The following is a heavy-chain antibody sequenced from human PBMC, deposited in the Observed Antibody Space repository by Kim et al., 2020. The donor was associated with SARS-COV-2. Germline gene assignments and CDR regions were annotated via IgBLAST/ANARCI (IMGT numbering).Heavy chain of an antibody. D-gene: IGHD1-20*01. CDR1: GYTLTELS. Sequence: ASVKVSCKVSGYTLTELSMHWVRQAPGKGLEWMGGFDPEDGETIYAQKFQGRVTMTEDTSTDTAYMELSILRSEDTAVYYCATGFSISGLTGTTKYYYYYYGMDVWGQGTTVTVSS. CDR2: FDPEDGET. CDR3: ATGFSISGLTGTTKYYYYYYGMDV. J-gene: IGHJ6*02. V-gene: IGHV1-24*01.